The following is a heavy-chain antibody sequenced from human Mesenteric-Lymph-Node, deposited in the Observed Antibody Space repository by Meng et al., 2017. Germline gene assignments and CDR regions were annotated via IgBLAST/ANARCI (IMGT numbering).Heavy chain of an antibody. CDR3: AKGRANYFGSKHNYFDS. CDR1: GGSFPAYY. V-gene: IGHV4-34*01. CDR2: VTHSGST. Sequence: QEQRQQWAAGLLKPSGTLSLTGAAYGGSFPAYYWTWIRQAPGKGPEWIGEVTHSGSTTYNPSLASRVSISVDKPKKQFSLTLNSVTAADTAVYYCAKGRANYFGSKHNYFDSWGQGTLVTVSS. J-gene: IGHJ5*01. D-gene: IGHD3-10*01.